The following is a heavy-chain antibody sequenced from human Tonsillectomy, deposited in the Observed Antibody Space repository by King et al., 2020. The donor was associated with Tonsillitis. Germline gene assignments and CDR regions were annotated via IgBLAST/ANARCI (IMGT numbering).Heavy chain of an antibody. Sequence: QLQESGPGLVKPSETLSLTCTVSGGSISSYYWSWIRQPAGKGLEWIGRIYTSGSTNYNPSPKSRVTMSVATSKNKFYLKLSSVTAADTAVYYCARDWDYGSGSASLDYWGQGTLVTVSS. J-gene: IGHJ4*02. CDR3: ARDWDYGSGSASLDY. CDR1: GGSISSYY. V-gene: IGHV4-4*07. CDR2: IYTSGST. D-gene: IGHD3-10*01.